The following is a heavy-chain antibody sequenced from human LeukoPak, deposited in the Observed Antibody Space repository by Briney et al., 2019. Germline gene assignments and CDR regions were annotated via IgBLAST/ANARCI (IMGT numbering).Heavy chain of an antibody. CDR1: GGTFNSYA. J-gene: IGHJ5*02. D-gene: IGHD3-22*01. Sequence: ASVKVSCKASGGTFNSYAISWVRQAPGQGLEWMGGIIPIFGTANHAQKFQGRVTITTDESTSTAYMELSSLSSEDTAVYYCARARSPSSGYLLRDHNWFDPWGQGTLVTVSS. V-gene: IGHV1-69*05. CDR3: ARARSPSSGYLLRDHNWFDP. CDR2: IIPIFGTA.